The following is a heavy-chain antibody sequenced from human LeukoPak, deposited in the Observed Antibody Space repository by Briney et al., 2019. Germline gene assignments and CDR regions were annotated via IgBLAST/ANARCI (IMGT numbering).Heavy chain of an antibody. J-gene: IGHJ4*02. V-gene: IGHV3-23*01. CDR3: AKMVREFYTISYYFDY. CDR1: GFTFSRYA. D-gene: IGHD2-8*01. Sequence: RGSLRLSWAVSGFTFSRYAKNWVRHAPGKGMDWVSGISRSGAGTYYADSMKGRFTISIDNSKNTLYLQMNSLRAEDTAVYYCAKMVREFYTISYYFDYWGQGTLVTVSS. CDR2: ISRSGAGT.